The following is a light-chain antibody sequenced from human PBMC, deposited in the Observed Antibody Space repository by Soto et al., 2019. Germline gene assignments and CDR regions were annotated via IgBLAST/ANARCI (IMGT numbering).Light chain of an antibody. CDR3: MQAVQPPLT. V-gene: IGKV2-28*01. CDR2: LGS. Sequence: DVVTTQSPLSLPVTPGEPASISCRSSQSLLHSNGYNYLDWYLQKPGQSPPLLIYLGSNRASGVTDRFSGSGSGTDFTLKISRVEAEHVGVYYFMQAVQPPLTFGPGTKVDIK. J-gene: IGKJ3*01. CDR1: QSLLHSNGYNY.